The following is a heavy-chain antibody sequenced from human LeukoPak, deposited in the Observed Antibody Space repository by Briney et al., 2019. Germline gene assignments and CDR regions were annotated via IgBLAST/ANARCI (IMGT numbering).Heavy chain of an antibody. J-gene: IGHJ4*02. Sequence: SQTLSLTCTVSGGSVNSNSYHWTWIRQHPGKGLECIGYIYYSGYTYYNPSLRSRVTISVDTSKSQSSLKLSSVTAADTAVYYCARGLRGAYNYVNYFDYWGQGTLVTVSS. V-gene: IGHV4-31*03. CDR2: IYYSGYT. CDR1: GGSVNSNSYH. D-gene: IGHD5-24*01. CDR3: ARGLRGAYNYVNYFDY.